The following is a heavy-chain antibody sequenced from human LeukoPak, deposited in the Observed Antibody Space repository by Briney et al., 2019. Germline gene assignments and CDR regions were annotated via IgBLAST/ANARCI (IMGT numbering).Heavy chain of an antibody. CDR3: ARGITANKYVMDV. V-gene: IGHV1-2*02. CDR1: GYIFTDYY. D-gene: IGHD1-14*01. Sequence: ASVKVSCKASGYIFTDYYMHWVRQAPGQGLEWMGWINGYSGGTNYALKFQGRVTMTRDTSISTGYMELNRLRSDDTAVYYRARGITANKYVMDVWGQGTTVTVSS. J-gene: IGHJ6*02. CDR2: INGYSGGT.